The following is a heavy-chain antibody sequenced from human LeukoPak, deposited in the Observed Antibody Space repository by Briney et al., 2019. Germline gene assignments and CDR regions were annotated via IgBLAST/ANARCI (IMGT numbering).Heavy chain of an antibody. CDR3: AGGGGYQDY. J-gene: IGHJ4*02. CDR1: GYTFTTYG. V-gene: IGHV1-18*01. CDR2: ISGYNGNT. D-gene: IGHD3-22*01. Sequence: ASVTVSCKAFGYTFTTYGISWVRQAPGQGLEWMGWISGYNGNTNYAQNLQGRVTMTTDTSTSTAYMELRSLKSDDTAFYYCAGGGGYQDYWGQGTLVTVSS.